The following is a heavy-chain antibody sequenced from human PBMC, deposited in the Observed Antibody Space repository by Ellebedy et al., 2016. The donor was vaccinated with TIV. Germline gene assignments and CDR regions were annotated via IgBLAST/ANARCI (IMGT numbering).Heavy chain of an antibody. Sequence: GESLKISCAASGFTFSPYAMAWVRQAPGKGLEWVSGIVGSGAEKYADSVKGRFTISRDNSKRTVDLQMRSVIAEETAVYFCAKDRTSGDGYWVFDSWGQGTMVSVSS. J-gene: IGHJ4*02. CDR2: IVGSGA. CDR3: AKDRTSGDGYWVFDS. D-gene: IGHD2-21*02. V-gene: IGHV3-23*01. CDR1: GFTFSPYA.